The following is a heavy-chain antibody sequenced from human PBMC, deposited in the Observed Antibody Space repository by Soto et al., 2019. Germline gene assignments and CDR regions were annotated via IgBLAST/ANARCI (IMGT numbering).Heavy chain of an antibody. Sequence: PGESLEISCKVSGYSFTIYWIGWVRQMPGKGLEWMGIIYPGDSDTRYSPSFQGQVTISADKSISTAYLQWSSLKASDTAMYYCTRGSGYSSSWNAFDIWGQGTVVTVS. J-gene: IGHJ3*02. CDR1: GYSFTIYW. D-gene: IGHD6-13*01. CDR2: IYPGDSDT. CDR3: TRGSGYSSSWNAFDI. V-gene: IGHV5-51*01.